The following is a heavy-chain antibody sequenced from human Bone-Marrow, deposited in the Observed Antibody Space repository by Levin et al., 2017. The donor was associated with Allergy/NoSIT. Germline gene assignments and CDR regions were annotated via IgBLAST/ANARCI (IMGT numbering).Heavy chain of an antibody. CDR2: VYFSGST. V-gene: IGHV4-39*02. D-gene: IGHD3-9*01. CDR3: ARVPALRFLDWFLDY. J-gene: IGHJ4*02. CDR1: GDSIISATYY. Sequence: SETLSLTCTVSGDSIISATYYWGWVRQPPGKGLEWIGSVYFSGSTYLSPFLKSRVTMSVDTSRSHFSRNLSSVTAADTAVYYCARVPALRFLDWFLDYWGRGVLVTVSS.